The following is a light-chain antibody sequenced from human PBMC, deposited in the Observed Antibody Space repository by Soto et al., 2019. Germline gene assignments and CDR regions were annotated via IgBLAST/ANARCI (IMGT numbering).Light chain of an antibody. CDR3: QQYNNWPPIT. Sequence: ETVLPQSPARVSLSPGERSTLSCMASQSVSTYLAWYQQKPGQAPRLLIYGASTRATGIPARFSGSGSGTEFALTISSLQSEDFAVYYCQQYNNWPPITFGQGTRLEIK. V-gene: IGKV3-15*01. J-gene: IGKJ5*01. CDR2: GAS. CDR1: QSVSTY.